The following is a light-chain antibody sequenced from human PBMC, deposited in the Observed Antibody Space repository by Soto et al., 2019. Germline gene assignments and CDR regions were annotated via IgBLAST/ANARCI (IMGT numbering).Light chain of an antibody. CDR2: DVS. CDR1: SSDVGGYDF. J-gene: IGLJ1*01. CDR3: CSYVGDYIYV. V-gene: IGLV2-11*01. Sequence: QSALTQPRSVSGSPGLSVTISCSGTSSDVGGYDFVSWYQQHPAKTPKLVIYDVSERPSGVPDRFSGSKSGNTASLTISGLQAEDEADYFCCSYVGDYIYVFGTGTKVTVL.